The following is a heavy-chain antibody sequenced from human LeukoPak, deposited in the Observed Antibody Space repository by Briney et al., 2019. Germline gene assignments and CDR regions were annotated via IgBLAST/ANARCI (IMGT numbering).Heavy chain of an antibody. J-gene: IGHJ4*02. CDR2: IYWDDDE. CDR1: GFSLYSSGVG. Sequence: SGPTLVNPTQTLTLTCTFSGFSLYSSGVGVGWIRQPPGKALEWLAVIYWDDDERYNPSLRSRLAISKDASKSQVFLVMSNMDPVDTATYYCAHRRPGHLTGWDNSYFDNWGPGTLVTVSS. CDR3: AHRRPGHLTGWDNSYFDN. D-gene: IGHD1/OR15-1a*01. V-gene: IGHV2-5*02.